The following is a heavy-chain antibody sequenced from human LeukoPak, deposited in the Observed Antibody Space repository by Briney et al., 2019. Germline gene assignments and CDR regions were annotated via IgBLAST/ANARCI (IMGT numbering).Heavy chain of an antibody. D-gene: IGHD2-15*01. Sequence: ASVKVSCEASGYTFTSYDINWVRQATGQGLEWMGWMNPNSGNTGYAQKFQGRVTMTRNTSISTAYMELSSLRSEDTAVYYCASTLGYCSGGSCSDYWGQGTLVTVSS. CDR1: GYTFTSYD. CDR2: MNPNSGNT. J-gene: IGHJ4*02. V-gene: IGHV1-8*01. CDR3: ASTLGYCSGGSCSDY.